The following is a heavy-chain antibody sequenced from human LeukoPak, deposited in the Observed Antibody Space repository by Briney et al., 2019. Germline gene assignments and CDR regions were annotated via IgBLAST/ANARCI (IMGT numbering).Heavy chain of an antibody. CDR2: IIPIFGTA. Sequence: SVKVSCTASGGTFSSYAISWVRQASGQGLEWMGGIIPIFGTANYAQKFQGRVTITTDESTSTAYMELSSLRSEDTAVYYCAISTDPYPPLFDYWGQGTLVTVSS. CDR1: GGTFSSYA. D-gene: IGHD6-13*01. CDR3: AISTDPYPPLFDY. J-gene: IGHJ4*02. V-gene: IGHV1-69*05.